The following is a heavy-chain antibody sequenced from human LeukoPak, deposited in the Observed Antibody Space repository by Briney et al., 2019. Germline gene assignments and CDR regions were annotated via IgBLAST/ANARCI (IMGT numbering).Heavy chain of an antibody. J-gene: IGHJ1*01. CDR2: IYYSGST. V-gene: IGHV4-59*01. CDR3: ARMDIVTELYFQH. D-gene: IGHD5-12*01. Sequence: PSETLSLTCTVPGGSISSYYWSWIRQPPGKGLEWIGYIYYSGSTNYNPSLKSRVTISVDTSKNQFSLKLSSVTAADTAVYYCARMDIVTELYFQHWGQGTLVTVSS. CDR1: GGSISSYY.